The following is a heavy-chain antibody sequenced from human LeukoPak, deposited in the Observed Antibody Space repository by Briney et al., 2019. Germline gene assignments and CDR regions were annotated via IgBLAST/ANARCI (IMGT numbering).Heavy chain of an antibody. CDR1: GGSISSYY. V-gene: IGHV4-59*01. D-gene: IGHD4-23*01. CDR3: ARAPYGGRNINFDY. J-gene: IGHJ4*02. Sequence: SETLSLTCTVSGGSISSYYWSWIRQPPGKGLEWIGYIYYSGSTNYNPSLKSRVTISVDTSKNQFSLKLSSVTAADTAVYYCARAPYGGRNINFDYWGQGTLVTVSS. CDR2: IYYSGST.